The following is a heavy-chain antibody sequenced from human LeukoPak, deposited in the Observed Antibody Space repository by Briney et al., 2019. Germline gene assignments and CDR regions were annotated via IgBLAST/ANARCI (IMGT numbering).Heavy chain of an antibody. CDR2: IYDSGST. V-gene: IGHV4-30-4*08. Sequence: SETLSLTCTVSGGSIISSDYHWGWVRQPPGKGLEWIGYIYDSGSTYYNPSLKSRITISVDTSENRFSLKLSSVTATDTAVYYCARDCSGGSCYGAFDIWGQGTMVTVSS. D-gene: IGHD2-15*01. CDR1: GGSIISSDYH. CDR3: ARDCSGGSCYGAFDI. J-gene: IGHJ3*02.